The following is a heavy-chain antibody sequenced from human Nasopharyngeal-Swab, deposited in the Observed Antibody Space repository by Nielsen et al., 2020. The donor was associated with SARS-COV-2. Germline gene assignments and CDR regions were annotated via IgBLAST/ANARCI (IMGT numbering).Heavy chain of an antibody. Sequence: WIRQPPGKGLEWVSTISGAGGLIFYADPVWGRFTISRDNSKNTLYLQMDRLRLEDTAVYYCASDGGAAVADWYYYMDVWGEGTTVTVSS. V-gene: IGHV3-23*01. J-gene: IGHJ6*03. D-gene: IGHD3-16*01. CDR3: ASDGGAAVADWYYYMDV. CDR2: ISGAGGLI.